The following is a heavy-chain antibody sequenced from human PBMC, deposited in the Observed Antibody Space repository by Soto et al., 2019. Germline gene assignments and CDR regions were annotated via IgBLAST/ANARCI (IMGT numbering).Heavy chain of an antibody. Sequence: GASVKVSCKASGYTFTSYGISWVRQAPGQGLEWMGWISAYNGNTNYAQKLQGRVTMTTDTSTSTAYMELNSLSAEDTAVYYCVKSPRYCSGSSCYAGYFDYWGPGTLVTAPQ. J-gene: IGHJ4*02. V-gene: IGHV1-18*01. CDR1: GYTFTSYG. CDR3: VKSPRYCSGSSCYAGYFDY. D-gene: IGHD2-15*01. CDR2: ISAYNGNT.